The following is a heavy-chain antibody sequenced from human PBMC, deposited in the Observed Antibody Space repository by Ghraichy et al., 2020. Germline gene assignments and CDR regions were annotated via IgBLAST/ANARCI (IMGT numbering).Heavy chain of an antibody. Sequence: GGSLRLSCAASGFTFGSSRMHWVRQAPGKGLVWVAHINSDGSSTTYADSVKGRFTISRDNAKKTLYLQMNSLRAEDTAVYHCVRPSYSGGRGYWGQGTLVTVSS. CDR2: INSDGSST. V-gene: IGHV3-74*01. D-gene: IGHD4-23*01. CDR1: GFTFGSSR. J-gene: IGHJ4*02. CDR3: VRPSYSGGRGY.